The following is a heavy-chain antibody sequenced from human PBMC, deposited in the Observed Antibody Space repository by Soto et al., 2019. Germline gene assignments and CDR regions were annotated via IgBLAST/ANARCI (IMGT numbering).Heavy chain of an antibody. J-gene: IGHJ6*03. CDR3: GIDRQAGVDFYYYKDV. CDR1: GFTFSSYN. V-gene: IGHV3-21*01. Sequence: GGSLRLSCAASGFTFSSYNMNWVRQAPGKGLEWVSSISGSSSYIYYADSVRGRFTISRDNAKNSLYLQMNSLRAEDTAVYYCGIDRQAGVDFYYYKDVWGKGTTDTVSS. CDR2: ISGSSSYI. D-gene: IGHD2-15*01.